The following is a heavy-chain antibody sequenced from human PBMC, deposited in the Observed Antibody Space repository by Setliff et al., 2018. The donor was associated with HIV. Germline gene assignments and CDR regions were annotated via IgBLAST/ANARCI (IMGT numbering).Heavy chain of an antibody. CDR1: GGSISSGSYY. V-gene: IGHV4-61*02. CDR2: IYTSGST. J-gene: IGHJ1*01. CDR3: VRESGSYPYRVLQH. D-gene: IGHD1-26*01. Sequence: SETLSLTCTVSGGSISSGSYYWTWIRQPAGKGLEWIGRIYTSGSTNYNPSLKSRVAISLDTSKNQFSLNLNSVTAADTAVYYCVRESGSYPYRVLQHWGQGTLVTVSS.